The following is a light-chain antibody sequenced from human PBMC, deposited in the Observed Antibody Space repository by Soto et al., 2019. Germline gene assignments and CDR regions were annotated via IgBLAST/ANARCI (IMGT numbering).Light chain of an antibody. V-gene: IGKV3-15*01. Sequence: EIVMTQSPATLSVSPGERATLSCRASQSVGSNLAWYQQKPGQAPRLLIYGASTRSTGIPARFSGSGSATEFTLPSSSLQSEDFAIYFCEQYDNCHSYRTCDQGTKVEIK. CDR1: QSVGSN. CDR3: EQYDNCHSYRT. CDR2: GAS. J-gene: IGKJ1*01.